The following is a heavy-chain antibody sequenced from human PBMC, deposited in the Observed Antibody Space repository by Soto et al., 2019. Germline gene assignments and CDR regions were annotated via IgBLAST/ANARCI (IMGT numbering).Heavy chain of an antibody. CDR2: ISGSGGST. Sequence: GGSLRLSCAASGFTFSSYAMTWVRQAPGKGLEWVSAISGSGGSTYYADSVKGQFTISRDNSKNTLYLQMNSLRAEDTAVYYCAKGLYNGSYFDYWGQGTLVTVSS. CDR1: GFTFSSYA. V-gene: IGHV3-23*01. D-gene: IGHD1-26*01. J-gene: IGHJ4*02. CDR3: AKGLYNGSYFDY.